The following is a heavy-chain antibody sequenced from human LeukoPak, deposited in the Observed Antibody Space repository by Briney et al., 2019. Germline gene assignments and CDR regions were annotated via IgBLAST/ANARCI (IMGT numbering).Heavy chain of an antibody. CDR1: GFTFSSYA. J-gene: IGHJ4*02. Sequence: PGGSLRLSCAASGFTFSSYAMSWVRQAPGKGLEGVSAISGSGGSTYDADAVKGRFTISRDNSKNTLYLQMNSLRAEDTAVYYCAKDTSIGRYCTNGVCSPFDYWGQGTLVTVSS. V-gene: IGHV3-23*01. CDR2: ISGSGGST. D-gene: IGHD2-8*01. CDR3: AKDTSIGRYCTNGVCSPFDY.